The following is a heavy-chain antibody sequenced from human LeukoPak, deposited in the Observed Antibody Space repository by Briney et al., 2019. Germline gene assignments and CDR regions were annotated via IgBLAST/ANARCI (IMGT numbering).Heavy chain of an antibody. CDR3: ARGPGYSSGWAQNDY. CDR2: ISSSSSYI. D-gene: IGHD6-19*01. CDR1: GFTFSSYS. J-gene: IGHJ4*02. V-gene: IGHV3-21*01. Sequence: PGGSLRLSCAASGFTFSSYSMNWVRQAPGKGLEWVSSISSSSSYIYYADSVKGRFTISRDNAKNSLYLQMNSLRAEDTAVYYCARGPGYSSGWAQNDYWGQGTLVTVSS.